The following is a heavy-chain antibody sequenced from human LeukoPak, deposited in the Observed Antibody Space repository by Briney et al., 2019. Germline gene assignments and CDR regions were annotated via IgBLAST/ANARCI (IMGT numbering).Heavy chain of an antibody. CDR3: ARDRYEGEWELPPLFDY. J-gene: IGHJ4*02. D-gene: IGHD1-26*01. V-gene: IGHV1-69*01. CDR1: GGTFRSDA. Sequence: SVKVSSKASGGTFRSDAISWGRPAPGQGVGWMGGIIPIFGTANYAQKFQGRLTITADQSTSTAYMELSSLRSDDTAVYYCARDRYEGEWELPPLFDYWGQGTLVTVSS. CDR2: IIPIFGTA.